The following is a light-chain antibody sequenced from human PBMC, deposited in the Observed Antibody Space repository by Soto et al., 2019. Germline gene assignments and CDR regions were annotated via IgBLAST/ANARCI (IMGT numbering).Light chain of an antibody. CDR3: QQYGTSPFT. Sequence: EIVLTQSPGTLSLSPGERATLSCRASQTVNNNYLTWYQQTPGQAPRLLIYGASSRATGIPDKFSASGSGTDFTLTISRLEPEEFAVYYCQQYGTSPFTFGPGTKVDIK. J-gene: IGKJ3*01. V-gene: IGKV3-20*01. CDR2: GAS. CDR1: QTVNNNY.